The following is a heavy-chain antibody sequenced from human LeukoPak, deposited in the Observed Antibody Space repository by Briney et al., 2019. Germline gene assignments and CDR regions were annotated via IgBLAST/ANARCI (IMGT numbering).Heavy chain of an antibody. D-gene: IGHD3-10*01. Sequence: SQTLSLTCTVSGGSISSGGYYWRWIRQHPGKGLEWIGYIYYSGSTYYNPSLKSRVTISVDTSKNQFSLKLSSVTAADTAVYYCARDTGGMVRGVPYYWGQGTLVTVSS. CDR3: ARDTGGMVRGVPYY. J-gene: IGHJ4*02. CDR1: GGSISSGGYY. CDR2: IYYSGST. V-gene: IGHV4-31*03.